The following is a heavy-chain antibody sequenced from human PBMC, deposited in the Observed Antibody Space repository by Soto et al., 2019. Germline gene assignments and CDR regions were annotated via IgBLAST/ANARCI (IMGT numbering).Heavy chain of an antibody. J-gene: IGHJ6*02. CDR2: ISYDGSNK. D-gene: IGHD2-2*01. Sequence: QVQLVESGGGVVQPGRSLRLSCAASGFTFSSYGMHWVRQAPGKGLEWVAVISYDGSNKYYADSVKGRFTISRDNSKNTLYLRMNSLRAEDTAVYYCAKDTSSLYYYYYGMDVWGQGTTVTVSS. CDR3: AKDTSSLYYYYYGMDV. V-gene: IGHV3-30*18. CDR1: GFTFSSYG.